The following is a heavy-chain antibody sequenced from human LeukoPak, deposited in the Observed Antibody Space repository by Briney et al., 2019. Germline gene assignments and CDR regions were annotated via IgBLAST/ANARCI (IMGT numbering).Heavy chain of an antibody. J-gene: IGHJ6*04. CDR1: GGTFSSYA. Sequence: GASVKVSCKASGGTFSSYAISWVRQAPGQGLEWMGGIIPIFGTANYAQKFQGRVTITADESTSTAYMELSSLRSEDTAAYYCVVGDDILTGYPTDPDYYYYYGMDVWGKGTTVTVSS. V-gene: IGHV1-69*13. CDR2: IIPIFGTA. D-gene: IGHD3-9*01. CDR3: VVGDDILTGYPTDPDYYYYYGMDV.